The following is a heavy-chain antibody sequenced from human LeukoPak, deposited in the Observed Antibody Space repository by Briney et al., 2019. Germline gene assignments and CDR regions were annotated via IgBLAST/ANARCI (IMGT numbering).Heavy chain of an antibody. D-gene: IGHD3-22*01. J-gene: IGHJ5*02. CDR3: ARDRGGTYYDSSGDTLT. V-gene: IGHV1-69*13. CDR2: IIPIFGTA. Sequence: SVKVSCKASGGTFSSYAISWVRQAPGQGLEWMGGIIPIFGTANYAQKFQGRVTITADESTSTAYMELSSLRSEDTAVYYCARDRGGTYYDSSGDTLTWGQGTLVTVSS. CDR1: GGTFSSYA.